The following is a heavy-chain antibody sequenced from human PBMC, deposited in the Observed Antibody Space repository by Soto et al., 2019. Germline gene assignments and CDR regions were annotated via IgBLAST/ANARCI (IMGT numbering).Heavy chain of an antibody. V-gene: IGHV3-21*01. CDR3: ARRITMVRGPYYYYAMDV. J-gene: IGHJ6*02. Sequence: GGSLRLSCAASVFTVSSGNMGWVRQAPGNGLEWVSSISSSSSYIYYADSVKGRFTISRDNAKNSLYLQMNSLRDEDTAVYYCARRITMVRGPYYYYAMDVWGPGTTVTVSS. D-gene: IGHD3-10*01. CDR1: VFTVSSGN. CDR2: ISSSSSYI.